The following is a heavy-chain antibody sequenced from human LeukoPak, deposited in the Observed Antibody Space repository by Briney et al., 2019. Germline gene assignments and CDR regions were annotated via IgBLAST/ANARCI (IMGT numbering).Heavy chain of an antibody. Sequence: GGSLRLSCAASGFTFSSYAMSWVRQAPGKGLEWVSAISGSGGSTYYADSVKGRFTISSDNSKNTLYLQMNSLRAEDTAVYYCAKDLHCSGGSCYYFDYWGQGTLVTVSS. CDR3: AKDLHCSGGSCYYFDY. CDR2: ISGSGGST. V-gene: IGHV3-23*01. J-gene: IGHJ4*02. D-gene: IGHD2-15*01. CDR1: GFTFSSYA.